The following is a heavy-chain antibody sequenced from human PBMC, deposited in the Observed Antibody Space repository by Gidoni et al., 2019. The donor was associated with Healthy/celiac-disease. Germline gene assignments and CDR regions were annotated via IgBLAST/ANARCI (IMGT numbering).Heavy chain of an antibody. V-gene: IGHV3-9*01. J-gene: IGHJ6*02. Sequence: EVQLVESGGGLVQPGRSLRLSCAASGFTFDDYAMHWVRQAPGKGLEWVSGISWNSGSIGYADSVKGRFTISRDNAKNSLYLQMNSLRAEDTALYYCAKDRGYDFWSGSGNGMDVWGQGTTVTVSS. CDR1: GFTFDDYA. CDR2: ISWNSGSI. CDR3: AKDRGYDFWSGSGNGMDV. D-gene: IGHD3-3*01.